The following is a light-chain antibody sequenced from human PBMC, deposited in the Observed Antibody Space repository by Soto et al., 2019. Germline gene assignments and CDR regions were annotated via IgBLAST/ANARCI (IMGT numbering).Light chain of an antibody. V-gene: IGLV1-44*01. CDR2: RNH. Sequence: QSVLTQSPSASGTPGQRVTISCSGSRSNIGTYTVNWYQQLPGTAPTLLIYRNHQRPSGVPDRFSGSKSGTSASLAISGPQSEDEADYYCAAWDDSLRAVVFGGGTKATVL. J-gene: IGLJ2*01. CDR1: RSNIGTYT. CDR3: AAWDDSLRAVV.